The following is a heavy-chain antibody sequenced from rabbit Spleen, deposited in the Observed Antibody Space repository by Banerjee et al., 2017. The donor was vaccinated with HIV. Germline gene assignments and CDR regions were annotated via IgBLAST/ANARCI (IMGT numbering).Heavy chain of an antibody. Sequence: QEQLEESGGGLVQPGGSLKLSCKGSGFDFSGYGMSWVRQAPGKGLEWIGYIDPLFGSTYYASWVNGRFPISSHNAQNTLYLQLNSLTAADTATYFCVRDRANIGGDYGPYYFDLWGPGTLVTVS. CDR2: IDPLFGST. CDR3: VRDRANIGGDYGPYYFDL. J-gene: IGHJ4*01. CDR1: GFDFSGYG. D-gene: IGHD2-1*01. V-gene: IGHV1S47*01.